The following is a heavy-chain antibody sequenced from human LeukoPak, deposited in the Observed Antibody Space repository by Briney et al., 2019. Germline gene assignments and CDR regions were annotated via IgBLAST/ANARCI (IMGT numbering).Heavy chain of an antibody. CDR3: ARTVTSFYYFDY. J-gene: IGHJ4*02. CDR2: ISSSSSTM. Sequence: GGSLRLSCAASGFTFGSYSMSWVRQAPGKGLEWVSFISSSSSTMFYADSVKGRFTISRDNAKNSLYLQMNSLRDEDTAVYYCARTVTSFYYFDYWGQGALVTVSA. CDR1: GFTFGSYS. V-gene: IGHV3-48*02. D-gene: IGHD4-17*01.